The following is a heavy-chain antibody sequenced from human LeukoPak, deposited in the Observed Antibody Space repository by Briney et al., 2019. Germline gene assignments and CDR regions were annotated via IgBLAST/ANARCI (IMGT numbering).Heavy chain of an antibody. CDR1: GGSINSGDYY. D-gene: IGHD3-10*01. CDR3: ARYGSRTFDY. J-gene: IGHJ4*02. V-gene: IGHV4-30-4*01. Sequence: SETPSLTCTVSGGSINSGDYYWSWIRQPPGKGLEWIGYIYYTGTTYYNPSLKSRVTISVDTSKNQFSLKLSSVTAADTTVYYCARYGSRTFDYWGQGTLVTVSS. CDR2: IYYTGTT.